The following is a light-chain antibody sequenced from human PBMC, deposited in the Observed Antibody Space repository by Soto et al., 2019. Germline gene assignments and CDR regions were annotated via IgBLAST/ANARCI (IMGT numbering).Light chain of an antibody. CDR2: DVS. V-gene: IGLV2-11*01. Sequence: ALTQPRSVSGSPGQSVTISCTGTSSDVGGYNYVSWYQQHPGKAPRLMIYDVSKRPSGVPDRFSGSKSGNTASLTISGLQAEDEADYYCCSYAGSYTFYVFGIGTKLTVL. CDR3: CSYAGSYTFYV. CDR1: SSDVGGYNY. J-gene: IGLJ1*01.